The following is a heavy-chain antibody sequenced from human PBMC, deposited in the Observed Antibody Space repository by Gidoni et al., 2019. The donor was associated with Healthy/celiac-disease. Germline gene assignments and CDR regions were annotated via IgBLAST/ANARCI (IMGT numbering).Heavy chain of an antibody. CDR1: GGSISGYY. CDR2: IYYSGST. Sequence: QVQLQESGPGLVKPTETLSITCTVSGGSISGYYWHWIRQPPGKGLEWIGYIYYSGSTNYNPSLKSRVTISLDTSKNQFSLKLSSMTAADTAVYYCARAFSGDYYEYFQHWGQGTLVTVSS. CDR3: ARAFSGDYYEYFQH. J-gene: IGHJ1*01. V-gene: IGHV4-59*01. D-gene: IGHD1-26*01.